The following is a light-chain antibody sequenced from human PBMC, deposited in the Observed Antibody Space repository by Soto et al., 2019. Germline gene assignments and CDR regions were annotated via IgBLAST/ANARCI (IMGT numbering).Light chain of an antibody. CDR1: SSDVGNYNY. CDR3: RSDAGSKNLV. V-gene: IGLV2-8*01. Sequence: HSVLTQPPSAFGSPGQSVTISCTGTSSDVGNYNYVSWYQQHPGKAPKLMIYEVSKRPSGVPDRFSGSKSGNTAYLTVSGLQAEDEADYYHRSDAGSKNLVFGSGTKVTVL. CDR2: EVS. J-gene: IGLJ1*01.